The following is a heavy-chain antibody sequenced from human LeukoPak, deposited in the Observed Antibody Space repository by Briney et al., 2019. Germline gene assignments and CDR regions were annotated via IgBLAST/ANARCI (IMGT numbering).Heavy chain of an antibody. CDR3: TREVGK. J-gene: IGHJ4*02. D-gene: IGHD3-10*01. V-gene: IGHV4-34*01. CDR2: IYHSGST. Sequence: PSETLSLTCAVYGGSFSGYYWSWIRQPPGKGLEWIGSIYHSGSTYYNPSLKSRVTISVDTSENQFSLKLSSVTAADTAVYYCTREVGKWGQGTLVTVSS. CDR1: GGSFSGYY.